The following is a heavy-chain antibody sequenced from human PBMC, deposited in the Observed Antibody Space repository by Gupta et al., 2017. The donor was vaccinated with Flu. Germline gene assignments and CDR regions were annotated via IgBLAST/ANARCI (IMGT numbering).Heavy chain of an antibody. D-gene: IGHD2-8*01. CDR2: ISSSSSYT. CDR1: GFTFSDYY. J-gene: IGHJ4*02. V-gene: IGHV3-11*05. Sequence: QVQLVESGGGLVKPGGSLRLSCAASGFTFSDYYMSWIRQAPGKGLEWVSYISSSSSYTNYADSVKGRFTISRDNAKNSLYLQMNSLRAEDTAVYYCARDSPYCTNGVCYDYWGQGTLVTVSS. CDR3: ARDSPYCTNGVCYDY.